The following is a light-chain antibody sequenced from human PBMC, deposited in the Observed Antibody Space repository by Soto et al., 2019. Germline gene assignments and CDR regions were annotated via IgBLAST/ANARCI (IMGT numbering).Light chain of an antibody. CDR2: KAS. CDR3: HHYNTYPWS. V-gene: IGKV1-5*03. J-gene: IGKJ1*01. CDR1: QSISSW. Sequence: ATQSISSWLASYQQKPGKAPNLLIHKASHLESGVPSRFSGIVSGTEFTLTISCLLPGDFATYYCHHYNTYPWSFGQGTKVDI.